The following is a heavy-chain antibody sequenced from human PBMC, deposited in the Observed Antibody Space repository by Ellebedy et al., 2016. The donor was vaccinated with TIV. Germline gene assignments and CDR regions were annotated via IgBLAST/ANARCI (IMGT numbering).Heavy chain of an antibody. D-gene: IGHD4-17*01. J-gene: IGHJ4*02. V-gene: IGHV3-7*01. CDR1: GFTFSGFW. CDR2: INQDGSEQ. CDR3: ARDGHYGDFLGY. Sequence: GGSLRLSCAASGFTFSGFWLIWVRQAPGKGLEWVANINQDGSEQAYVDSVKGRFAVSRDNAKNSLYLQMNSLRDEDTAVYYCARDGHYGDFLGYWGQGTLVTVSS.